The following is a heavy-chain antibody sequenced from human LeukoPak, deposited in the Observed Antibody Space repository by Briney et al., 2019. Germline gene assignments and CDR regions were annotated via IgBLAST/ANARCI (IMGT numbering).Heavy chain of an antibody. CDR2: ISGSGGST. J-gene: IGHJ3*02. CDR1: GFTFSSYG. D-gene: IGHD2-2*01. V-gene: IGHV3-23*01. Sequence: GGSLRLSCAASGFTFSSYGMSWVRQAPGKGLEWVSAISGSGGSTYYADSVKGRFTISRDNSKNTLYLQMSSLRAEDTAVYYCAKDLTIVVVPAASAFDIWGQGTMVTVSS. CDR3: AKDLTIVVVPAASAFDI.